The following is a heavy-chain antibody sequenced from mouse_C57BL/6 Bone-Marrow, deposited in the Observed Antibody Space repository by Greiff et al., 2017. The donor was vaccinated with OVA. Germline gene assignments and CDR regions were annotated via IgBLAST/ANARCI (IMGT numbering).Heavy chain of an antibody. CDR2: IDPENGDT. V-gene: IGHV14-4*01. CDR1: GFNIKDDY. Sequence: VQLQQSGAELVRPGASVKLSCTASGFNIKDDYMHWVKQRPEQGLEWIGWIDPENGDTEYASKFQGKATITADTSSNTAYLQLSSLTSKDTAVYYCTGVYYFDYWGQGTTLTVSS. CDR3: TGVYYFDY. J-gene: IGHJ2*01.